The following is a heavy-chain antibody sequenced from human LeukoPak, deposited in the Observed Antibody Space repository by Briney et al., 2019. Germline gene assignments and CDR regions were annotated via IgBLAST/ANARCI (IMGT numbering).Heavy chain of an antibody. Sequence: PGGSLRLSCAASGFTFSNYAIHWVRQAPGKGLEWVAVISYDGNNKYYADSVKGRFTISRDNSKNTLYLQMNSLTAEDTAVYYCARTDTPYSTTWYYFDYWGQGTLVTVSS. V-gene: IGHV3-30*04. CDR1: GFTFSNYA. D-gene: IGHD6-13*01. CDR3: ARTDTPYSTTWYYFDY. CDR2: ISYDGNNK. J-gene: IGHJ4*02.